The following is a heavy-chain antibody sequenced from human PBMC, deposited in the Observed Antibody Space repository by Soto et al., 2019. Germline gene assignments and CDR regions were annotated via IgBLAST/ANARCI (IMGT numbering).Heavy chain of an antibody. CDR3: ARDKSGIAARRVFDY. D-gene: IGHD6-6*01. J-gene: IGHJ4*02. CDR1: GFTFSSYA. V-gene: IGHV3-30-3*01. Sequence: QVQLVESGGGVVQPGRSLRLSCAASGFTFSSYAMHWVRQAPGKGLEWVAVISYDGSNKYYADSVKGRFTISRYNSKNTLYLQMNSLRAEDTAVYYCARDKSGIAARRVFDYWGQGTLVTVSS. CDR2: ISYDGSNK.